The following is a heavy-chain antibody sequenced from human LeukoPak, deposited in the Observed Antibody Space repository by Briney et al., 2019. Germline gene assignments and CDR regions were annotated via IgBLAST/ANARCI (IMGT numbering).Heavy chain of an antibody. Sequence: PSETLSLTCTVSVGSISSGDYYWSWIRQPPGKGLEWIGYIYYSGSTYYNPSLKSRITISVDTSKNQFSLKLNSVTAADTAVYYCARERQAFDYWGQGTLVTVSS. CDR3: ARERQAFDY. J-gene: IGHJ4*02. CDR2: IYYSGST. CDR1: VGSISSGDYY. V-gene: IGHV4-30-4*01.